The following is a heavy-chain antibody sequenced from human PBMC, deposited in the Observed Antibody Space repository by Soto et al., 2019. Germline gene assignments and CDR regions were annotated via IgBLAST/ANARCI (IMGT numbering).Heavy chain of an antibody. CDR3: ARDPSEGRVGNWFES. D-gene: IGHD2-2*01. CDR2: ISSSTSYV. J-gene: IGHJ5*01. CDR1: GFTFSRYG. Sequence: GGSLRLSCAASGFTFSRYGMNWLRQAPGKWLEWVASISSSTSYVYYADSVKGRFSTSRDNAKNILYLEMYALRTEDTAVYYCARDPSEGRVGNWFESWGQGXLVTVYS. V-gene: IGHV3-21*06.